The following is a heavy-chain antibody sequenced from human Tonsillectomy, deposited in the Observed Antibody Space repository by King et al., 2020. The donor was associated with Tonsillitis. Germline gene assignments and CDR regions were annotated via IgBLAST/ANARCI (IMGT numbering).Heavy chain of an antibody. V-gene: IGHV3-30*18. Sequence: VQLVESGGGVVQPGRSLRLSCAASGFTFSNYGMHWVRQAPGKGLEWVALIANDASYENYADSVKGRFAISRDNSKNTLYLEMNSLRVEDTAVYYCAKEGIGLTDWYFDLWGRGTLVTVPS. J-gene: IGHJ2*01. D-gene: IGHD6-13*01. CDR3: AKEGIGLTDWYFDL. CDR1: GFTFSNYG. CDR2: IANDASYE.